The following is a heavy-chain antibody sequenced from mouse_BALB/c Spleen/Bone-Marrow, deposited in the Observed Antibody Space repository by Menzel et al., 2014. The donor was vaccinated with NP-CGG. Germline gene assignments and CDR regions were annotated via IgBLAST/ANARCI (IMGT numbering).Heavy chain of an antibody. V-gene: IGHV1-54*01. CDR1: GYAFTNYL. CDR3: ARRDYAMDY. J-gene: IGHJ4*01. Sequence: QVQLKQSGAELVRPGTSVKVSCKASGYAFTNYLIEWVKQRPGQGLEWIGVINPGSGGTNYNEKFKGKATLTADKSSSTAYMQLSSLTSDDSAVYLCARRDYAMDYWGQGTSVTVSS. CDR2: INPGSGGT.